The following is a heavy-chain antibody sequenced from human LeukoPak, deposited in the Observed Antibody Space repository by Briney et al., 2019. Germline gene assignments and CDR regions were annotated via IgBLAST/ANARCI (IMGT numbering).Heavy chain of an antibody. CDR1: GGPISSYY. V-gene: IGHV4-59*01. Sequence: PSETLSLTCTVSGGPISSYYWSWIRQPPGKGLEWIGYIYYSGSTNYNPSLKSRVTISVDTSKNQFSLKLSSVTAADTAVYYCARGSSSWYRRGMDVWGQGTTVTVSS. D-gene: IGHD6-13*01. CDR2: IYYSGST. CDR3: ARGSSSWYRRGMDV. J-gene: IGHJ6*02.